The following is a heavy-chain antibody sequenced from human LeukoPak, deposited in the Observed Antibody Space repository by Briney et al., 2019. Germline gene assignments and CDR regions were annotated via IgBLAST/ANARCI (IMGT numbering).Heavy chain of an antibody. J-gene: IGHJ4*02. CDR1: GFTFSTYA. V-gene: IGHV3-64D*09. Sequence: GGSLRLSCSASGFTFSTYAMHWVRQTPGQGLEYVSGISSKGGTTYYADSLRGRFTISRDNPKNTLYLQMSSLRAEDAAVCYCAKGGGGSNRHFDCWGQGTLVTVSS. CDR3: AKGGGGSNRHFDC. CDR2: ISSKGGTT. D-gene: IGHD2-15*01.